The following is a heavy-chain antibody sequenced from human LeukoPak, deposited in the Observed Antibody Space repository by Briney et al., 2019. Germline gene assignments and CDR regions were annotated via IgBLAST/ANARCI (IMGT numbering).Heavy chain of an antibody. CDR1: GFTFSPYA. Sequence: GGSLRLSCTVSGFTFSPYAMSWVRQAPGKGLEWVSSISTSGGNTYYADSVKGRFTISRDNSKNTLYLQMNSLRAEESGVYYCSKGLAPTGTTHTAAGYWGQGTLVTVSS. J-gene: IGHJ4*02. CDR3: SKGLAPTGTTHTAAGY. V-gene: IGHV3-23*01. CDR2: ISTSGGNT. D-gene: IGHD1-1*01.